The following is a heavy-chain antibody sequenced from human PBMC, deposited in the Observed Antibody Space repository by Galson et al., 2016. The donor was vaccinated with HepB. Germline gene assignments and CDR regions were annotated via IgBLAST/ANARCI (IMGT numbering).Heavy chain of an antibody. Sequence: SLRLSCAASGFIVSKNYMSWVRQAPGKGLEWVSVVYSGGGTYHADFVKGRFTTSRDFSKDTFYLQLNSPRAEDTAVYYCASGPDHIYGKRDYYPHQIDYWGRGALVTVSS. V-gene: IGHV3-53*01. CDR2: VYSGGGT. CDR1: GFIVSKNY. CDR3: ASGPDHIYGKRDYYPHQIDY. D-gene: IGHD3-22*01. J-gene: IGHJ4*02.